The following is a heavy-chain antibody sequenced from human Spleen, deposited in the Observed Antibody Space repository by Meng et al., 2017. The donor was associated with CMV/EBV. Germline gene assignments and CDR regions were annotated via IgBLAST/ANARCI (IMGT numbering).Heavy chain of an antibody. Sequence: GESLKISCAASGFTFSSYGMHWVRQAPGKGLEWVAVIWYDGSNKYYADSVKGRFTISRDNSKNTLYLQMNSLRSEDTAVYYCAKMVPSGSHNPEGYWGQGTLVTVSS. CDR1: GFTFSSYG. CDR2: IWYDGSNK. J-gene: IGHJ4*02. D-gene: IGHD1-26*01. CDR3: AKMVPSGSHNPEGY. V-gene: IGHV3-33*03.